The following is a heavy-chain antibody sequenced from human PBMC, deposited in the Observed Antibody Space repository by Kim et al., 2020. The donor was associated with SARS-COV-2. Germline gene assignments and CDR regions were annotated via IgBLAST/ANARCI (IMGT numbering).Heavy chain of an antibody. Sequence: SETLSLTCTVSGGSISGYYWSWIRQPAGKGLEWIARIHTTGSTNYNPSLKSRVTTSVDTSKNQFSLILNSVTAADTAVYYCARDCSGGTCSNWFDPWGQGTLVTVSS. CDR2: IHTTGST. CDR1: GGSISGYY. J-gene: IGHJ5*02. D-gene: IGHD2-15*01. V-gene: IGHV4-4*07. CDR3: ARDCSGGTCSNWFDP.